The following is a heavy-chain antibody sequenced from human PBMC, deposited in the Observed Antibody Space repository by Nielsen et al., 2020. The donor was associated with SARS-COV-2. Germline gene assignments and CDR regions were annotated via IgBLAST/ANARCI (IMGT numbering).Heavy chain of an antibody. CDR2: ISWNSGSI. CDR1: GFTFDDYA. D-gene: IGHD3-10*01. Sequence: SLKISCAASGFTFDDYAMHWVRQAPGKGLEWVSGISWNSGSIGYADSVKGRFTISRDNAKNSLYLQMNSLRAEDTALYYCAKDGLWFGDQGGMDVWGQGTTVTVSS. J-gene: IGHJ6*02. V-gene: IGHV3-9*01. CDR3: AKDGLWFGDQGGMDV.